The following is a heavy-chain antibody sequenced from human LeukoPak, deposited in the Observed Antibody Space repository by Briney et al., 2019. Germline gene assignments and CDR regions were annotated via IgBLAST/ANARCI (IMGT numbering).Heavy chain of an antibody. D-gene: IGHD3-3*01. J-gene: IGHJ3*02. CDR3: AVRFLEWFPDAFDI. Sequence: SETLSLTCTVSGGSISSSSYYWGWIRQPPGKGLEWIGSIYYSGSTYYNPSLKSRVTISVDTSKNQFSLKLSSVTAADTAVYYCAVRFLEWFPDAFDIWGQGTMVTVSS. CDR1: GGSISSSSYY. CDR2: IYYSGST. V-gene: IGHV4-39*01.